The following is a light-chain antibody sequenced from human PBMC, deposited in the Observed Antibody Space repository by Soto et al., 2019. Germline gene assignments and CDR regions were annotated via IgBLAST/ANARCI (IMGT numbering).Light chain of an antibody. CDR1: QSVSSNY. Sequence: EIVLTQSPGTLSLSPGERVTLSCRASQSVSSNYLAWYQQKPGQAPRLLIYSASSRATGIPDRFSGSESGTDFALTINMREPEDFAVYYCQQYGGSPRVTFGGGTKVEIK. V-gene: IGKV3-20*01. J-gene: IGKJ4*01. CDR3: QQYGGSPRVT. CDR2: SAS.